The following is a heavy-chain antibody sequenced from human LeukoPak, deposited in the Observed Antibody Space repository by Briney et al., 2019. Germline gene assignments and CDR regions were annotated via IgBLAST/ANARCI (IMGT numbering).Heavy chain of an antibody. CDR1: GFTFSSYG. CDR3: ARGNYDSSGSWDY. CDR2: IWYDGSNK. V-gene: IGHV3-33*01. Sequence: GGSLRLSCAASGFTFSSYGMHWVRQAPGKGLEWVALIWYDGSNKYYADSVKGRFTVSRDNSRNTLYLQMNSLRAEDTAVYYCARGNYDSSGSWDYWGQGTLVTVSS. D-gene: IGHD3-22*01. J-gene: IGHJ4*02.